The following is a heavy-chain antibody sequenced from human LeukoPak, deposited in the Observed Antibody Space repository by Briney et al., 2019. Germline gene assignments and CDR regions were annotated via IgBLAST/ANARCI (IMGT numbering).Heavy chain of an antibody. CDR1: GFTFSNYA. CDR3: GRDPNGNYMGAFDF. J-gene: IGHJ3*01. D-gene: IGHD4-17*01. V-gene: IGHV3-23*01. Sequence: GGSLRLSCTASGFTFSNYALPWVRQAPGQGLEWVSSIGGSGVDTRYADSVRGRFTISRDNSRNTLYLKMDSLRAEDTAVYFCGRDPNGNYMGAFDFWGQGTMVTVSS. CDR2: IGGSGVDT.